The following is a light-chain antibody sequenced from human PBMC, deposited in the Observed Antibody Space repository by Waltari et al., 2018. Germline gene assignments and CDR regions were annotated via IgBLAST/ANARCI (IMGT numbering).Light chain of an antibody. CDR3: QQYYTTPPT. V-gene: IGKV4-1*01. J-gene: IGKJ4*01. CDR1: QSAIYKSNNKNY. CDR2: WAS. Sequence: DIVMTQSLNLLSVSLGERATVNCTSSQSAIYKSNNKNYLAWYQQMPGQPPRLPISWASTREPGGPDRFSGCGSGSDFILTITSVQAEDVAVYYCQQYYTTPPTFGGGTKVEIK.